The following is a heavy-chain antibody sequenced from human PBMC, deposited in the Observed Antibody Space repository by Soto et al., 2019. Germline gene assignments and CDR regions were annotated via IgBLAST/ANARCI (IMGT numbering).Heavy chain of an antibody. Sequence: DVQLEESGGALVQPGRSLRLSCAASGFTFDDYAMHWVRQVLGKGLEWVSSISWNSGNIGYADSVKSRFTTSRDKAKNSLYLQMNSLRSVDTALYYCVRSRGGYSYGTPFDYWGQGTLVTVSS. J-gene: IGHJ4*02. CDR2: ISWNSGNI. CDR3: VRSRGGYSYGTPFDY. CDR1: GFTFDDYA. D-gene: IGHD5-18*01. V-gene: IGHV3-9*01.